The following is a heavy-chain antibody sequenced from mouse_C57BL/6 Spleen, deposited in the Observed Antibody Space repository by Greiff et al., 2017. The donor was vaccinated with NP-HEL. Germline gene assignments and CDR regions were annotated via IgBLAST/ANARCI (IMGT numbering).Heavy chain of an antibody. CDR3: ARDRTYAMDY. CDR1: GFTFSSYA. J-gene: IGHJ4*01. CDR2: ISDGGSYT. Sequence: EVMLVESGGGLVKPGGSLKLSCAASGFTFSSYAMSRVRQTPEKRLEWVATISDGGSYTYYPDNVKGRFTISRDNAKNNLYLQMSHLKSEDTAMYYCARDRTYAMDYWGQGTSVTVSS. V-gene: IGHV5-4*01.